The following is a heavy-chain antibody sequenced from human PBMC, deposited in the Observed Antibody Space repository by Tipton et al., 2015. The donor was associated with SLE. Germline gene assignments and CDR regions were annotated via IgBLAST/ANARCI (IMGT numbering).Heavy chain of an antibody. CDR3: ARVLMVATIKGSDYYYGMDV. J-gene: IGHJ6*02. CDR2: IYHSGST. D-gene: IGHD5-12*01. CDR1: GYSISSGYY. V-gene: IGHV4-38-2*01. Sequence: TLSLTCAVSGYSISSGYYWGWIRQPPGKGLEWIGSIYHSGSTYYNPSLKSRVTISVDTSKNQFSLKLSSVTAADTAVYYCARVLMVATIKGSDYYYGMDVWGQGTTVTVSS.